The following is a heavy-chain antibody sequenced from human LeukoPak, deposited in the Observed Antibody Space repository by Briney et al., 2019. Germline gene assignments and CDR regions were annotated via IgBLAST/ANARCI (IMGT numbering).Heavy chain of an antibody. CDR1: GFTFSSYA. V-gene: IGHV3-30*04. J-gene: IGHJ4*02. CDR2: ISYDGSNK. CDR3: ARGSTDPQFDY. D-gene: IGHD1-1*01. Sequence: GESLRLSCAASGFTFSSYAMHWVRQAPGKGLEWVAVISYDGSNKYYADSVKGRFTISRDNSKNTLYLQMNSLRAEDTAVYYCARGSTDPQFDYWGQGTLVTVSS.